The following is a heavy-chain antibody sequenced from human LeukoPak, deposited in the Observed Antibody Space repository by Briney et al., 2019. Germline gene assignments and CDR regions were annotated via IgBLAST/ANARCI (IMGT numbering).Heavy chain of an antibody. CDR1: GFTFSSYS. D-gene: IGHD3-3*01. CDR2: ISSSSSYI. CDR3: ARAPSVLRFLEWLNYFDY. J-gene: IGHJ4*02. Sequence: GGSLRLSCAASGFTFSSYSMNWVRQAPGKGLEWVSSISSSSSYIYYADSVKGRSTISRDNAKNSLYLQMNSLRAEDTAVYYCARAPSVLRFLEWLNYFDYWGQGTLVTVSS. V-gene: IGHV3-21*01.